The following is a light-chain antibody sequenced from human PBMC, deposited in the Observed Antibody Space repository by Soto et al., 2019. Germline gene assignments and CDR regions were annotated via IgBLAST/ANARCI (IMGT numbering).Light chain of an antibody. J-gene: IGLJ1*01. Sequence: QSVLTQPASVSGSPGQSITIPCTGTSSDVGGYKFVSWYQKHPGKAPKLTIYEGTKRASGISARFSGSKSGTTASLTISGLQAEDEAEYYCCSYAGSYTHVFGTGTKVTVL. CDR1: SSDVGGYKF. CDR3: CSYAGSYTHV. V-gene: IGLV2-23*01. CDR2: EGT.